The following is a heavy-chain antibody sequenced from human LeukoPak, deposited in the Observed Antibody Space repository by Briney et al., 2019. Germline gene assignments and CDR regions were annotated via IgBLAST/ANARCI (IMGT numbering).Heavy chain of an antibody. V-gene: IGHV3-30*18. CDR3: AKYSTLSSSWYWFDP. J-gene: IGHJ5*02. CDR2: ISYDGSDK. CDR1: RFTFSNYV. D-gene: IGHD6-13*01. Sequence: GGSLRLSCAASRFTFSNYVMHWVRQAPGKGLEWVAVISYDGSDKYYADSVKGRFTISRDNSKNTLYLQMNSLRAEDTAVYYCAKYSTLSSSWYWFDPWGQGTLVTVSS.